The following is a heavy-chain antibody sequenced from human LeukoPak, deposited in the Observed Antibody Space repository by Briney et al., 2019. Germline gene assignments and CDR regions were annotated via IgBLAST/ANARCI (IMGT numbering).Heavy chain of an antibody. V-gene: IGHV3-30*18. CDR1: GFTFSSYG. Sequence: GRSLRLSCAASGFTFSSYGMHWVRQAPGKGLEWVAVISYDGSNKYYADSVKGRFTISRDNSKNTLYLQMNSLRAEDTAVYYYAKESILTGYYPYYYYGMDVWGQGTTVTVSS. J-gene: IGHJ6*02. CDR2: ISYDGSNK. D-gene: IGHD3-9*01. CDR3: AKESILTGYYPYYYYGMDV.